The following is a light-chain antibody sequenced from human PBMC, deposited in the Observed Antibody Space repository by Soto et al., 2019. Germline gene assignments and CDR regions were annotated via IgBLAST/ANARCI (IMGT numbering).Light chain of an antibody. V-gene: IGKV3-20*01. CDR1: QSVSSSY. J-gene: IGKJ1*01. CDR2: GAS. CDR3: QQYGSSRWT. Sequence: EIVLTQSPGTLSLSPGERATLSCSDSQSVSSSYLAWYQQKPGQAPRLLIYGASSRATGIPDRFSGSGSGTDFTLTISRLEPEDFAVYYCQQYGSSRWTFGQGTKVDI.